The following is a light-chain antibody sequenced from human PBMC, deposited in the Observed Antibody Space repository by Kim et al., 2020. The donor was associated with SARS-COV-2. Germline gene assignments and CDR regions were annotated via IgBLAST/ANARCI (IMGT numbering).Light chain of an antibody. CDR1: QSIAGW. Sequence: DFQMTQSPSTLSASVGGRVTITCRASQSIAGWLAWYQQKPGKAPNLLIYKASNLKSGVPSRFSGSGFGTEFTLTINSLQPDDSATYYCQQYHTYWTFGQGTKVDIK. J-gene: IGKJ1*01. V-gene: IGKV1-5*03. CDR2: KAS. CDR3: QQYHTYWT.